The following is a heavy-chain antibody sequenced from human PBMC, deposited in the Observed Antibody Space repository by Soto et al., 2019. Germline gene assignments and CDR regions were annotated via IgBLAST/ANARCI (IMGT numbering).Heavy chain of an antibody. CDR1: GFTFSNYA. CDR3: XXXXXXXXXXXXXXXNYGMDV. V-gene: IGHV3-23*01. CDR2: ISGGGGST. J-gene: IGHJ6*02. Sequence: EVLLLESGGGLVQPGGSLRLSCAASGFTFSNYAMNWVRQTPGKGLEWVSSISGGGGSTYYADSVKGRFTISRDNSKXXXXXXXXXXXXXXXXXXXXXXXXXXXXXXXXXXXNYGMDVWGQGTTVTVSS.